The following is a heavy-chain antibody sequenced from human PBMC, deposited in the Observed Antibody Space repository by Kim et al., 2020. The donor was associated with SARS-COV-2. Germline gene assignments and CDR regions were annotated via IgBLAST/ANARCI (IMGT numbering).Heavy chain of an antibody. V-gene: IGHV7-4-1*02. Sequence: ASVKVSCKASGYTFTSYAMNWVRQAPGQGLEWMGWINTNTGNPTYAQGFTGRFVFSLDTSVSTAYLQISSLKAEDTAVYYCARVYSAAAGTGVDWFDPWGQGTLVTVSS. D-gene: IGHD6-13*01. CDR1: GYTFTSYA. CDR3: ARVYSAAAGTGVDWFDP. CDR2: INTNTGNP. J-gene: IGHJ5*02.